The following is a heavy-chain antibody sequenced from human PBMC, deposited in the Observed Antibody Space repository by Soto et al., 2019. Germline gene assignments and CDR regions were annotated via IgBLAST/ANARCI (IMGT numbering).Heavy chain of an antibody. D-gene: IGHD3-3*01. J-gene: IGHJ4*02. Sequence: SETLSLTCTVSGGSISSSSYYWGWIRQPPGKGLEWIGSIYYSGSTYYNPSLKSRVTISVDTSKNQFSLKLSSVTAADTAVYYCARLDFWSPGGGVDYWGQGTLVTVSS. CDR3: ARLDFWSPGGGVDY. CDR2: IYYSGST. CDR1: GGSISSSSYY. V-gene: IGHV4-39*01.